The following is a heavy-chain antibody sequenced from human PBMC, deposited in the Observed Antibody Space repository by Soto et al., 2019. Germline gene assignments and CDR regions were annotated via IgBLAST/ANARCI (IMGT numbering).Heavy chain of an antibody. D-gene: IGHD6-13*01. J-gene: IGHJ4*02. CDR3: PKEKYSSRRYF. V-gene: IGHV3-23*01. Sequence: GGSLRLSCAGSGFTFINYAMTWVRQAPGKGLEWVSSISNRGSDTYYVDSVKGRFTISRDNSKNTLYLQMNSLRAEDTAVYYCPKEKYSSRRYFWGQGTLVTVSS. CDR2: ISNRGSDT. CDR1: GFTFINYA.